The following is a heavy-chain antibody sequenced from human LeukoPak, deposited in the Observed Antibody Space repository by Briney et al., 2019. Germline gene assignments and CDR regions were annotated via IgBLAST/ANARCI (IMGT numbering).Heavy chain of an antibody. Sequence: KSGGSLRLSCAASGFTFSDYYMSWIRQAPGKGLEWVSYISSSGSTIYFADSVKGRFTVSRDNAKNSLSLQMNSLRAEDTAVYYCARDFWSGFYNNCFDPWGQGTLVIVSS. CDR1: GFTFSDYY. J-gene: IGHJ5*02. V-gene: IGHV3-11*01. CDR2: ISSSGSTI. CDR3: ARDFWSGFYNNCFDP. D-gene: IGHD3-3*01.